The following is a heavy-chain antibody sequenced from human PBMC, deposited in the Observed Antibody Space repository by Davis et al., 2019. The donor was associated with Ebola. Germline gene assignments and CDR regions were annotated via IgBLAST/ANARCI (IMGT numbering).Heavy chain of an antibody. J-gene: IGHJ6*02. D-gene: IGHD2-15*01. CDR1: GYTFTSYG. V-gene: IGHV1-18*01. CDR3: ARLTWGYCSGGSGRYYYYYGMDV. CDR2: ISAYNGNT. Sequence: ASVKVSCKASGYTFTSYGISWVRQAPGQGLEWMGGISAYNGNTNYAQKLQGRVTMTTDTSTSTAYMELRSLRSDDTAVYYCARLTWGYCSGGSGRYYYYYGMDVWGQGTTVTVSS.